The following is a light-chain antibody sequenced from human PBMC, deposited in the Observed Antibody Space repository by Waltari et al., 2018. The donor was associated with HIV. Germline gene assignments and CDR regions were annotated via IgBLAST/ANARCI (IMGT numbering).Light chain of an antibody. J-gene: IGKJ4*01. Sequence: EIVFTQSPATLSLSPGEGPTLPCRASQTVSGYLGWYQQKPGQAHRLLIYNASNRATGIPARFSGSGSGTDSTLTVSSLEPEHFALSCCQQRSDWPPLTFGGGTKVEIK. CDR3: QQRSDWPPLT. CDR2: NAS. V-gene: IGKV3-11*01. CDR1: QTVSGY.